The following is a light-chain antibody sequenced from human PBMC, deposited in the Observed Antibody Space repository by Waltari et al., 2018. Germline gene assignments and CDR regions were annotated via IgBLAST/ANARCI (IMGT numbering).Light chain of an antibody. CDR2: GTS. CDR1: QSVDSSF. CDR3: QHYGSPPYT. Sequence: IVLTHSPVTLSSSPGERATLSCRASQSVDSSFLAWLQQKPGQAPRLLIYGTSSRAAGIPARFSGSGSGTDFTLTISRLEPEDFAVYYCQHYGSPPYTFGQGAKVEIK. J-gene: IGKJ2*01. V-gene: IGKV3-20*01.